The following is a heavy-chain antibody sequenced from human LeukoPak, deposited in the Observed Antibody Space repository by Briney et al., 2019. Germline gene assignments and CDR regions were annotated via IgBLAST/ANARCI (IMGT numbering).Heavy chain of an antibody. J-gene: IGHJ4*02. CDR3: AKIEYSRSSLSYFDY. V-gene: IGHV3-7*01. Sequence: PGGSLRLSCAASGFTFSTYWMSWVRQAPGKGLKWVANIKQDGNEKYYVDSVKGRFTISRDNAKNSLYLQMNGLRAEDTAVYYCAKIEYSRSSLSYFDYWGQGTLVTVSS. CDR1: GFTFSTYW. CDR2: IKQDGNEK. D-gene: IGHD6-6*01.